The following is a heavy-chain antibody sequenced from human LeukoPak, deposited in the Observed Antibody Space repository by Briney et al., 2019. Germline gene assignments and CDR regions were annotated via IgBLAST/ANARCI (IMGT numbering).Heavy chain of an antibody. CDR1: GDTFGSYA. J-gene: IGHJ4*02. V-gene: IGHV1-2*02. CDR3: AREGGGYCSSTSCYDY. D-gene: IGHD2-2*01. Sequence: ASVKVSCKASGDTFGSYAISWVRQAPGQGLEWMGWINPNSGGTNYAQKFQGRVTMTRDTSISTAYMELSRLRSDDTAVYYCAREGGGYCSSTSCYDYWGQGTLVTVSS. CDR2: INPNSGGT.